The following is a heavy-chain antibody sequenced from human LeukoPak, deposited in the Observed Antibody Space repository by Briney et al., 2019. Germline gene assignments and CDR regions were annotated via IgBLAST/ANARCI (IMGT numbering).Heavy chain of an antibody. CDR1: GFTFSSYE. V-gene: IGHV3-21*01. D-gene: IGHD2-2*01. Sequence: GGSLRLSYADSGFTFSSYEMNWVRQAPGKGLEWVASISSSSSYIYYADSVKGRFTISRDNAKNSLYLQMNSLRAEDTAVYYCARYQLLSVYYYMDVWGKGTTVTVSS. CDR3: ARYQLLSVYYYMDV. J-gene: IGHJ6*03. CDR2: ISSSSSYI.